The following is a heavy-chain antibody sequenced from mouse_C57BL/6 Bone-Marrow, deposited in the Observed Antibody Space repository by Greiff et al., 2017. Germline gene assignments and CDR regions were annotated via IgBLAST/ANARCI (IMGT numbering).Heavy chain of an antibody. V-gene: IGHV1-22*01. D-gene: IGHD1-1*01. CDR2: INPNNGGT. Sequence: VQLQQSGPELVKPGASVTMSCKASGYTFTDYNMHWVKQSPGKSLEWIGYINPNNGGTSYNQKFKGKATLTVNKSSSTAYMELRSLTSEDSAVYYGARNYGRSGYAMDYWGQGTSVTVSS. CDR1: GYTFTDYN. CDR3: ARNYGRSGYAMDY. J-gene: IGHJ4*01.